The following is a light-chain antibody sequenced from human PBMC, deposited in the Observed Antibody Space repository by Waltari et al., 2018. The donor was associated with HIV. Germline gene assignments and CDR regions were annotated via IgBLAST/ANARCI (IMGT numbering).Light chain of an antibody. Sequence: EIVMTPSPATVSVSQGESATLSCRASQMISNKLAWYQKKPGQAPRPVMYDASTRATGLPARFSGSGSGTEFTLTISSLQSEDFAVYYCHHYNIWPRRTFGQGTKVEIK. CDR2: DAS. CDR1: QMISNK. CDR3: HHYNIWPRRT. V-gene: IGKV3-15*01. J-gene: IGKJ1*01.